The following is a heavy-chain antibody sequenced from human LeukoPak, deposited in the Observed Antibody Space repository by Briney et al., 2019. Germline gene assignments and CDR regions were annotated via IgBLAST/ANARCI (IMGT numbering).Heavy chain of an antibody. D-gene: IGHD5-12*01. CDR3: ARGGYSGPLA. V-gene: IGHV3-66*01. CDR2: IYSGGST. CDR1: GFTVSSND. J-gene: IGHJ4*02. Sequence: GGSLRLSCAASGFTVSSNDMSWVRQAPGKGLECISVIYSGGSTDYADSVKGRFTISRDNSKNTLYLQMNSLRAEDTAVYYCARGGYSGPLAWGQGTLVTVSS.